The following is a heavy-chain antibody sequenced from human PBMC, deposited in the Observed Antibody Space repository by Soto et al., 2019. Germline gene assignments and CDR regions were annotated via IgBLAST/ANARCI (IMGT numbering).Heavy chain of an antibody. D-gene: IGHD5-12*01. V-gene: IGHV4-39*01. CDR3: AKAWHWRWLPRYFDY. J-gene: IGHJ4*02. Sequence: PSETLSLTCTVSGGSISSSSYYWGWIRQPPGKGLEWIGSIYYSGSTYYNPSLKSRVTISVDTSKNQFSLKLSSVTAADTAVYYCAKAWHWRWLPRYFDYWGQGTLVTVSS. CDR1: GGSISSSSYY. CDR2: IYYSGST.